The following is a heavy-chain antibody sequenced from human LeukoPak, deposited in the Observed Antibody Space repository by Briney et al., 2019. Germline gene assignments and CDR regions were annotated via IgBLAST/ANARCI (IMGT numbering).Heavy chain of an antibody. Sequence: PGGSLRLSCAASGFTFRIYSMSWVRRAPGKGLEWVSVIVGSGDGTYYADSVKGRFTISRDNSKNTLSLQMNSLRAEDTAIYYCAKRGYCSGGTCYYHFDYWGQGTLVTVSS. CDR1: GFTFRIYS. J-gene: IGHJ4*02. CDR2: IVGSGDGT. V-gene: IGHV3-23*01. D-gene: IGHD2-15*01. CDR3: AKRGYCSGGTCYYHFDY.